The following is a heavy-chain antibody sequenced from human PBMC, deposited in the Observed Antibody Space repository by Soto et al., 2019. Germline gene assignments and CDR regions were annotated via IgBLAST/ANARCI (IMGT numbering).Heavy chain of an antibody. CDR1: GYTFTSYG. CDR3: AKIVAAGPTFMDV. J-gene: IGHJ6*02. V-gene: IGHV1-18*01. Sequence: VASVKVSCKASGYTFTSYGINWVRQAPGQGLGWMGWISADNGNTNYAQKFQGRVTMTTDTSTSTAYMEVRSLRSDDTAVYYCAKIVAAGPTFMDVWGQGTTVTVSS. CDR2: ISADNGNT. D-gene: IGHD6-13*01.